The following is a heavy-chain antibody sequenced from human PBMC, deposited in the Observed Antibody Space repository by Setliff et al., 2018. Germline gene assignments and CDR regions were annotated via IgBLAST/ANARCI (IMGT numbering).Heavy chain of an antibody. Sequence: PSETLSLTCTVSGGSISSSSYYWGWIRQPTGKRLEWIGTIYYSGNTYYNPSLKSRVTISVDKSKNQVSLKLNSMTAADTAVYYRGRDPHTPTGTTRGDYWGQGTLVTVSS. V-gene: IGHV4-39*07. CDR2: IYYSGNT. D-gene: IGHD4-17*01. J-gene: IGHJ4*02. CDR1: GGSISSSSYY. CDR3: GRDPHTPTGTTRGDY.